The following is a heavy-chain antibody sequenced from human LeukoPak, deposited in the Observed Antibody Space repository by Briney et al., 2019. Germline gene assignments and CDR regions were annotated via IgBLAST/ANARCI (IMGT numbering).Heavy chain of an antibody. V-gene: IGHV3-74*03. CDR3: DRDNEAVGTTIAD. CDR2: MKSNGRGT. J-gene: IGHJ4*02. CDR1: GFTFSSYW. D-gene: IGHD1-14*01. Sequence: GRSLRLSCAVSGFTFSSYWMHWARQPPGKGLVWVSRMKSNGRGTLYADSGRGRFTIFRHNHKHLLYLQVNSVRDEDAAVYFCDRDNEAVGTTIADGGQG.